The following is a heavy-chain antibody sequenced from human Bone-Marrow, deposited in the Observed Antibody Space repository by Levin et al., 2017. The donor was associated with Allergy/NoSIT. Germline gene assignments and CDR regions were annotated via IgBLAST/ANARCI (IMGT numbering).Heavy chain of an antibody. CDR2: IYYSGST. V-gene: IGHV4-59*08. Sequence: SQTLSLTCTVSGGSISSYYWSWIRQPPGKGLEWIGYIYYSGSTNYNPSLKSRVTISVDTSKNQFSLKLSSVTAADPAVYYCARHGVMTCSSTSCYNGMDVWGQGTTVTVSS. CDR3: ARHGVMTCSSTSCYNGMDV. J-gene: IGHJ6*02. CDR1: GGSISSYY. D-gene: IGHD2-2*01.